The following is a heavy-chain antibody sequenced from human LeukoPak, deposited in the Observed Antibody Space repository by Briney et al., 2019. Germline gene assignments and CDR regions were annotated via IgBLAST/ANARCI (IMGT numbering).Heavy chain of an antibody. D-gene: IGHD3-3*01. CDR1: GFTFSSYG. Sequence: GRSLRLSCAASGFTFSSYGMHWVRQAPGKGLEWVAVIWYDGSNKYYADSVKGRFTNPRDNSKNTLYLQMNSLRAEDTAVYYCARADYDFWSGYYIDWGQGTLVTVSS. CDR2: IWYDGSNK. V-gene: IGHV3-33*01. CDR3: ARADYDFWSGYYID. J-gene: IGHJ4*02.